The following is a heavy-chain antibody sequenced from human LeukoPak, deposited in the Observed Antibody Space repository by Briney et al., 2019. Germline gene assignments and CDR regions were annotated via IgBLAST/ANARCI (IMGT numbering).Heavy chain of an antibody. J-gene: IGHJ4*02. V-gene: IGHV3-23*01. CDR3: ARDLPVGDYFDY. CDR1: GLTFSTYA. Sequence: GSLRLSCAASGLTFSTYAMSWVRQAPGKGLEWGSTISGNGGATYYADSVTGRLPLSRDNSENTLYLPMNSLRADDTAVYYCARDLPVGDYFDYWGQGTLVTVSS. CDR2: ISGNGGAT. D-gene: IGHD2-8*02.